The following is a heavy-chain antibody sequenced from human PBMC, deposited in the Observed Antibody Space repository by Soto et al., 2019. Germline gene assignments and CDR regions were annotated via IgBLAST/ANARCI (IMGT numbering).Heavy chain of an antibody. Sequence: ASVKVSCKASGYTFTSYGISWVRQAPGQGLEWMGWISAYNGNTNYAQKLQGRVTMTTDTSTSTAYMELRSLRSDDTAVYYCARDRINGAALNWFDPWGQGTLVTVSS. V-gene: IGHV1-18*01. D-gene: IGHD1-20*01. CDR3: ARDRINGAALNWFDP. J-gene: IGHJ5*02. CDR1: GYTFTSYG. CDR2: ISAYNGNT.